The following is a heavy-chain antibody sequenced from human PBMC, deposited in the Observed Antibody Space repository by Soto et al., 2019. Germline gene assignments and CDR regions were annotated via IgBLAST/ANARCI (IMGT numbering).Heavy chain of an antibody. CDR1: GYTFTTYA. CDR2: VNVGNGDT. Sequence: QVQLVQSGAEETKPGASVKVSCKASGYTFTTYAVHWVRQAPGQSLEWMGWVNVGNGDTKYSQKFQGRVTITRDTSASTVYMELSSLSSEDTAVYYCAKDGAVAGTALNWFDPWGQGTLVTVAS. J-gene: IGHJ5*02. CDR3: AKDGAVAGTALNWFDP. D-gene: IGHD6-19*01. V-gene: IGHV1-3*05.